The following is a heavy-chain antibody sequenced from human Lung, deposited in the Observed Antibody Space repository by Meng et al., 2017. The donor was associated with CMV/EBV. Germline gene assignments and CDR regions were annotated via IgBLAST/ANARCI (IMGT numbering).Heavy chain of an antibody. D-gene: IGHD1-26*01. CDR2: IWNDGSKK. Sequence: LSSWCGLGLPQPPGGGRECGAFIWNDGSKKYYTASVKGRFTISKDNSKNTLYLEVNRLSGEDTVVYYCAKGGVGATTSYYFDYWGQGTLVTVSS. V-gene: IGHV3-33*06. CDR1: LSSWC. CDR3: AKGGVGATTSYYFDY. J-gene: IGHJ4*02.